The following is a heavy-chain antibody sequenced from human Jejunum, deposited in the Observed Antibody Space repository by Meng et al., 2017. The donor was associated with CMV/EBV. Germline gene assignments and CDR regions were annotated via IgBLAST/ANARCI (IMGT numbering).Heavy chain of an antibody. Sequence: LSCAASGFIFSDAWMSWVRQAPGKGLEWVARIKSKVVGGTIEYAAPVRGRFTISRDDSKNTLYLQMNSLKIEDTGVYYCNPLGAFDIWGQGTMVTVSS. V-gene: IGHV3-15*07. CDR2: IKSKVVGGTI. CDR3: NPLGAFDI. D-gene: IGHD7-27*01. CDR1: GFIFSDAW. J-gene: IGHJ3*02.